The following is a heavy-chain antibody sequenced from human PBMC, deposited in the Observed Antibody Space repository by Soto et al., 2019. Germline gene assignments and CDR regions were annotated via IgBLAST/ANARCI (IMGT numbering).Heavy chain of an antibody. J-gene: IGHJ4*02. Sequence: QVQLVQSGAEVKKPESSVKVSCKAPGGTFSTYAISWVRQAPGQGLEWMGGIIPMFGTANYAQRFQDRVTIAPDESTITVHTERSSLRSHGTALYFCPRGILLRLRRINHGYSGWGQGILVTVSS. CDR1: GGTFSTYA. V-gene: IGHV1-69*05. CDR2: IIPMFGTA. D-gene: IGHD5-12*01. CDR3: PRGILLRLRRINHGYSG.